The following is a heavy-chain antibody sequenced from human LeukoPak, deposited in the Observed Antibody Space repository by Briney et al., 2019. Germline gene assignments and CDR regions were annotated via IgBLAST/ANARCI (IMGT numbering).Heavy chain of an antibody. CDR3: ARVGSYSSSAGFDY. Sequence: ASVKVSCKASGGTFSSYAIIWVRQAPGQGLEWMGGIIPIFGTANYAQKFQGRVTITADESTSTAYMELSSLRSEDTAVYYCARVGSYSSSAGFDYWGQGTMVTVSS. D-gene: IGHD6-6*01. J-gene: IGHJ4*02. V-gene: IGHV1-69*13. CDR2: IIPIFGTA. CDR1: GGTFSSYA.